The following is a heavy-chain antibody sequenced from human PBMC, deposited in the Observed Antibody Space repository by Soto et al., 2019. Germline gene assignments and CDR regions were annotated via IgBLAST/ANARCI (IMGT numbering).Heavy chain of an antibody. Sequence: QVQLVESGGGVDQPGRSLRLSCAASGFTFSSYGMHWVRHAPGKGLEWVAVIWYDGSNKYYADSVKGRFTISRDNSKNTLYLQMNSLRAEDKAVYYCARGAADSSSLSYFAYWGQGTLVTVSS. CDR3: ARGAADSSSLSYFAY. J-gene: IGHJ4*02. D-gene: IGHD6-6*01. V-gene: IGHV3-33*01. CDR2: IWYDGSNK. CDR1: GFTFSSYG.